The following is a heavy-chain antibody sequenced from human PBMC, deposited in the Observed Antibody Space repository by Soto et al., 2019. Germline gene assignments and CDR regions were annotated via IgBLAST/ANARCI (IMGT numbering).Heavy chain of an antibody. CDR3: AGGVYYGSPDV. Sequence: SETLSLTCAVYAGSFSGYYWSWIRQPPGKGLEWIGEINHSGSTNYNPSLKSRVTISVDTSKNQFSLKLSSVTAADTAVYYCAGGVYYGSPDVWGKGTTVTVSS. CDR1: AGSFSGYY. J-gene: IGHJ6*04. D-gene: IGHD3-10*01. V-gene: IGHV4-34*01. CDR2: INHSGST.